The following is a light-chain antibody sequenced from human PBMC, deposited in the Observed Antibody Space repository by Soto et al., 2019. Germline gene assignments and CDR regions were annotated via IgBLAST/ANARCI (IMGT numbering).Light chain of an antibody. J-gene: IGLJ1*01. V-gene: IGLV1-51*01. CDR3: GSWDSSLSAYV. CDR2: DDN. CDR1: SSNIGGNS. Sequence: QSVLTQPPSVSAAPGQKVTISCSGRSSNIGGNSVSWYQQLPGTAPKLLIYDDNKRPSGIPDRFSGSKSGTSATLGITGFQTGDEADYYCGSWDSSLSAYVFGTGTKVPS.